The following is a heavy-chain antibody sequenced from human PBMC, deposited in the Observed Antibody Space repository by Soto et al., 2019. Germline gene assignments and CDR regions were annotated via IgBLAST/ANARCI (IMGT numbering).Heavy chain of an antibody. CDR1: GSTFTDFT. J-gene: IGHJ3*02. CDR3: ARRPDAFDI. CDR2: ISGDGLST. Sequence: GSLRLSCAGSGSTFTDFTMTWVRQAPGKGLEWASAISGDGLSTYYAGSVKGRFTISRDNSKTTLYLQMNSLRAEDTAVYYCARRPDAFDIWGRGTMVTVSS. V-gene: IGHV3-23*01.